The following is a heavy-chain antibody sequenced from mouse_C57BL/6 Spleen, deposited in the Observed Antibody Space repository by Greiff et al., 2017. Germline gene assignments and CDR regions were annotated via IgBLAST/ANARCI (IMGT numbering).Heavy chain of an antibody. CDR1: GYTFTGYW. Sequence: VQLQQSGAELMKPGASVKLSCKATGYTFTGYWIEWVKQRPGHGLEWIGEILPGSGSTNYHEKFKGKATFTADTSSNTAYMQLSSLTTEDSAIYYCARKANWDPYYFDYWGQGTPLTVSS. V-gene: IGHV1-9*01. J-gene: IGHJ2*01. D-gene: IGHD4-1*01. CDR2: ILPGSGST. CDR3: ARKANWDPYYFDY.